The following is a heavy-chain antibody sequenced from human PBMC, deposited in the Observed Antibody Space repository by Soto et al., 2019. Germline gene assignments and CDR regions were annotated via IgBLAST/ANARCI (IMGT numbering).Heavy chain of an antibody. D-gene: IGHD3-9*01. Sequence: QVQLVQSGAEVKKPGASVKVSCKASGYTFTSYGISWVRQAPGQGLEWMGWISAYNGNTNYAQKLQGRVTMTTDTSTGTAYMERGSLRSDDTAVYYCARDGPYVRYFDWFGNPPRDAFDIWGQGTMVTVSS. CDR2: ISAYNGNT. CDR1: GYTFTSYG. V-gene: IGHV1-18*01. J-gene: IGHJ3*02. CDR3: ARDGPYVRYFDWFGNPPRDAFDI.